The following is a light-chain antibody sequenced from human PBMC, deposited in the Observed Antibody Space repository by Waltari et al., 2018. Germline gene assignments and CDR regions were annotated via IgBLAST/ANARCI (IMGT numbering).Light chain of an antibody. V-gene: IGKV2-30*02. CDR3: MQETHWPWT. J-gene: IGKJ1*01. CDR1: QSLVHSDGNIY. CDR2: RVS. Sequence: DVVMTQSPLSLPVTLGQPASISCTSSQSLVHSDGNIYLNWFQQRPGQSPRRLIHRVSNRNSGVPDRFSGSGSGTDFTLKISRVEAEDVGVYYCMQETHWPWTFGQGTKVEIK.